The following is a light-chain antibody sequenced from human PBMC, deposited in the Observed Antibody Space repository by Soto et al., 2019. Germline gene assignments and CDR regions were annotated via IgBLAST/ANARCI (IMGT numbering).Light chain of an antibody. Sequence: EIVLTQSPGTLSLSPFERATLSCRASQSVSSSYLAWYQQKTGQARRLIIYGASSRATGIPDRFSGRGSGTDCTLTISRLEPEDFAVYYCQQYGSSPGTLGQGTKVDI. CDR3: QQYGSSPGT. V-gene: IGKV3-20*01. J-gene: IGKJ1*01. CDR1: QSVSSSY. CDR2: GAS.